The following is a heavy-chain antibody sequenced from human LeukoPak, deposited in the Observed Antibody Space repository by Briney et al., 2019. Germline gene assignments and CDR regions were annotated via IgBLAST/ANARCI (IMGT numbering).Heavy chain of an antibody. V-gene: IGHV3-30*18. D-gene: IGHD6-19*01. CDR1: GFTFSSYG. J-gene: IGHJ4*02. CDR3: AKDNPNSSGWYR. Sequence: GGSLRLSCAASGFTFSSYGMHWVRQAPGKGLEWVAVISYDGSNKYYADSVKGRFTISRDNSKNTLYLQMNSLRAEDTAVYYCAKDNPNSSGWYRWGQGTLVTVSS. CDR2: ISYDGSNK.